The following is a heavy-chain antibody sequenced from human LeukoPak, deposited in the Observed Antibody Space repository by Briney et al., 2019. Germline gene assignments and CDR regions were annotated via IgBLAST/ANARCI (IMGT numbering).Heavy chain of an antibody. CDR3: ARQHYSSGWYPGYFDY. V-gene: IGHV5-51*01. CDR2: IYPGDSDT. D-gene: IGHD6-19*01. Sequence: GESLKISCKGSGYSFTSYWIGWVRQMPGKGLEWMGIIYPGDSDTRYSPSFQGQVTISADKSISTAYLQWSSLKASDTAMYYCARQHYSSGWYPGYFDYWAREPWSPSPQ. CDR1: GYSFTSYW. J-gene: IGHJ4*02.